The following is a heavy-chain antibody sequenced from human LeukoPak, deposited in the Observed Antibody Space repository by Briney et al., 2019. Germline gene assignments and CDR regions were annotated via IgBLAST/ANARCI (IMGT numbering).Heavy chain of an antibody. J-gene: IGHJ6*03. CDR1: IGSIISNNDY. D-gene: IGHD2/OR15-2a*01. V-gene: IGHV4-39*07. Sequence: SETLSLTCSVSIGSIISNNDYWGWIPQPPGKGLEWIATIHYSRRTYYNPSLKSRGTISVDTSQNQFSLRLSSLTAADTAVYYCARILARQFTSFSDSSPYTYYYMDVWGKGTTVTVSS. CDR2: IHYSRRT. CDR3: ARILARQFTSFSDSSPYTYYYMDV.